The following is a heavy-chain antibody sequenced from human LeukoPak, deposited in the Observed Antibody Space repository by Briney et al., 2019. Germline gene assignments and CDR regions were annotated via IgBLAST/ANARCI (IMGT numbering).Heavy chain of an antibody. CDR1: GGSISSYY. CDR2: IYTSGST. Sequence: SETLSLTCTVSGGSISSYYWSWIRQPAGKGLEWIGRIYTSGSTNYNPSLKSRVTMSVDTFKNQFSLKLSSVTAADTAVYYCARDSSPVGGDNWFDPWGQGTLVTVSS. D-gene: IGHD2-2*01. V-gene: IGHV4-4*07. CDR3: ARDSSPVGGDNWFDP. J-gene: IGHJ5*02.